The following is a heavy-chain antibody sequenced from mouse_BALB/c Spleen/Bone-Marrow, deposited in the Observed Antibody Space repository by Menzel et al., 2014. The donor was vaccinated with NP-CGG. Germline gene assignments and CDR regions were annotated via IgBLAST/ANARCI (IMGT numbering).Heavy chain of an antibody. CDR2: IDPANGNT. Sequence: EVQGVESGVELVKPGASVKLSCTASGFNIKDTYMHWVKQRPEQGLEWIGRIDPANGNTKYDPKFQGKATITADTSSNTAYLQLSSLTSEDTAVYYCARWEYYAMDYWGQGTSVTVSS. D-gene: IGHD4-1*01. CDR3: ARWEYYAMDY. J-gene: IGHJ4*01. CDR1: GFNIKDTY. V-gene: IGHV14-3*02.